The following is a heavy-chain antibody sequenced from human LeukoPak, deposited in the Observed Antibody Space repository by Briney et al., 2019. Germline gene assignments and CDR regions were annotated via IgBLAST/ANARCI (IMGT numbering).Heavy chain of an antibody. D-gene: IGHD5-24*01. Sequence: KTSETLSLTCTVSGYSISSGYYWSWIRQPPGKGLEWIGYIYYSGSTNYNPSLKSRVTISVDTSKNQFSLKLSSVTAADTAVYYCARLGMATMRGFDYWGQGTLVTVSS. CDR2: IYYSGST. CDR3: ARLGMATMRGFDY. CDR1: GYSISSGYY. J-gene: IGHJ4*02. V-gene: IGHV4-59*08.